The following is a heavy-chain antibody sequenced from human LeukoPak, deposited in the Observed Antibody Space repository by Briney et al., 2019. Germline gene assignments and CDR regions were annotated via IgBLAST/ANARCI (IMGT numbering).Heavy chain of an antibody. D-gene: IGHD2-15*01. CDR2: INHSGST. J-gene: IGHJ4*02. Sequence: PSETLSLTCAVYGGPFSGYYWSWIRQPPGKGLEWIGEINHSGSTNYNPSLKSRVTISVDTSKNQFSLKLTSVTATDTAVYYCARGVYCSGGSCYLPFDYWGQGSLATVSS. V-gene: IGHV4-34*01. CDR1: GGPFSGYY. CDR3: ARGVYCSGGSCYLPFDY.